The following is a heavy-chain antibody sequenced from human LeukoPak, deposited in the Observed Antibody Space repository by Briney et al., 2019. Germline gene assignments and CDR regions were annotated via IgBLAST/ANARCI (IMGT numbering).Heavy chain of an antibody. V-gene: IGHV4-59*11. CDR3: ARFGVDYDMDV. CDR1: GGSISGHY. Sequence: SETLSLTCTVSGGSISGHYWTWIRQPPGKGLEWIGQIHYSGRPDYNPSLKSRVTISVDTSKNQVSLKVTSVTGADTAVYYCARFGVDYDMDVWGQGTTVTVSS. D-gene: IGHD3-16*01. CDR2: IHYSGRP. J-gene: IGHJ6*02.